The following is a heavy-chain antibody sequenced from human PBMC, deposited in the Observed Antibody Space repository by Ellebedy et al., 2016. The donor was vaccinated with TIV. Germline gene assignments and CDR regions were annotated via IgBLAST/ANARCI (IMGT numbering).Heavy chain of an antibody. Sequence: PGGSLRPSCAASGFTFSDYYMSWIRQAPGKGLEWVSYISSSGSTIYYAASVKGRFTISRDNAKNTLYLQMNSLRAEDTAVYYCARDHPLGIENFDYWGQGTLVTVSS. V-gene: IGHV3-11*04. CDR3: ARDHPLGIENFDY. D-gene: IGHD7-27*01. J-gene: IGHJ4*02. CDR1: GFTFSDYY. CDR2: ISSSGSTI.